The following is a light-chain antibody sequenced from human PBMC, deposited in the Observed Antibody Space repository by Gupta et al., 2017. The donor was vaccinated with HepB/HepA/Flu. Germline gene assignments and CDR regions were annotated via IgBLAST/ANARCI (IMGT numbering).Light chain of an antibody. Sequence: ETESTQSLATLSLSPADRATLFCRASRTSRSGYLAWYQQKPGQAPRLLISSASIRATGIPDRFTGSGSGTDFTLTISRLEPEDFAVYYCQQYGTSPRVTFGQGTQLEIK. CDR3: QQYGTSPRVT. CDR2: SAS. J-gene: IGKJ5*01. CDR1: RTSRSGY. V-gene: IGKV3-20*01.